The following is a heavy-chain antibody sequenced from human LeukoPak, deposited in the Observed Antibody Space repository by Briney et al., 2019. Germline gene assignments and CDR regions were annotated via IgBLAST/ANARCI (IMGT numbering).Heavy chain of an antibody. V-gene: IGHV3-11*04. CDR3: ARSKFRYCPGGI. Sequence: LRLSCAASGFTFSDFHMNWIRQAPGKGLEWVSFISDRGTTMDYADSVRGRFTISRDNARNSLSLQLNSLRAEDTAVYYCARSKFRYCPGGIWGQGTLVTVSS. D-gene: IGHD2-8*02. CDR1: GFTFSDFH. CDR2: ISDRGTTM. J-gene: IGHJ4*02.